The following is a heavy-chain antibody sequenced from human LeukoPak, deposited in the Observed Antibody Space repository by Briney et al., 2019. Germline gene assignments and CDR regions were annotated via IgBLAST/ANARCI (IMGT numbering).Heavy chain of an antibody. CDR1: GFTFSNAW. CDR2: IKSKTDGGTT. V-gene: IGHV3-15*01. J-gene: IGHJ5*02. D-gene: IGHD3-9*01. CDR3: FTRYYDILTGFDLDP. Sequence: KSGGSLRLTCAASGFTFSNAWMSWVHQAPGKGLEWVGRIKSKTDGGTTDYAAPVKGRFTISRDDSKNTLYLQMNSLKTEDTAVYYCFTRYYDILTGFDLDPWGQGTLVTVSS.